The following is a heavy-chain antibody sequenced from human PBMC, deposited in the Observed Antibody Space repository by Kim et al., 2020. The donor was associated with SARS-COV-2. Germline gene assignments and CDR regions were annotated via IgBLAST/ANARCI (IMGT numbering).Heavy chain of an antibody. CDR1: GFIFSSYG. CDR2: IWYDGRKK. CDR3: AKDLARMVEGVTPTYDY. Sequence: GGSLRLSCAASGFIFSSYGMHWVRQAPGKGLEWVAVIWYDGRKKDYVGSVKGRFTISRDNSKDTLYLEMNSLRAEDTAVYYCAKDLARMVEGVTPTYDYWGQGTLVTVSS. D-gene: IGHD3-10*01. V-gene: IGHV3-33*06. J-gene: IGHJ4*02.